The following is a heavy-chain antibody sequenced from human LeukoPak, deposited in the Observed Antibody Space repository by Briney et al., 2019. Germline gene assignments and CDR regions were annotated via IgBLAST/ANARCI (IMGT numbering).Heavy chain of an antibody. V-gene: IGHV1-2*02. D-gene: IGHD1-26*01. J-gene: IGHJ6*03. Sequence: ASVKVSCKASGGTFSSYAISWVRQAPEQGLAWMGWINPNSGGTNYAQKFQGRVTMTRDTSISTAYMELSRLRSDDTAVYYCARDVRGSYYYYYMDVWGKGTTVTVSS. CDR2: INPNSGGT. CDR1: GGTFSSYA. CDR3: ARDVRGSYYYYYMDV.